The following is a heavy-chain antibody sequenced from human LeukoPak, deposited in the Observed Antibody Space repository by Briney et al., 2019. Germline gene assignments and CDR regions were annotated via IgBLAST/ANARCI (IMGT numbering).Heavy chain of an antibody. CDR1: GGSISSYY. CDR2: IYYSGST. Sequence: PSETLPPTCTVSGGSISSYYWSWIRQPPGKGLEWIGYIYYSGSTNYNPSLKSRVTISVDTSKNQYSLQLSSETPADTAVYYCASGGPLEWFSPLNYYYKYMDVWGNGTGVPVSS. D-gene: IGHD3-3*01. J-gene: IGHJ6*03. CDR3: ASGGPLEWFSPLNYYYKYMDV. V-gene: IGHV4-59*01.